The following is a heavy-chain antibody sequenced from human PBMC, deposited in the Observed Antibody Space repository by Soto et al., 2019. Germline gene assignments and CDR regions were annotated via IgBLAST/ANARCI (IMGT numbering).Heavy chain of an antibody. Sequence: GASVKVSCKASGGTFSSYAISWVRQAPGQGLEWMGGIIPIFGTANYAQKFQGRVTITADESTSTAYMELSSLRSEDTAVYYCVSDTRKSRTKFDYWGQGTLVTVSS. CDR3: VSDTRKSRTKFDY. CDR1: GGTFSSYA. V-gene: IGHV1-69*13. CDR2: IIPIFGTA. J-gene: IGHJ4*02.